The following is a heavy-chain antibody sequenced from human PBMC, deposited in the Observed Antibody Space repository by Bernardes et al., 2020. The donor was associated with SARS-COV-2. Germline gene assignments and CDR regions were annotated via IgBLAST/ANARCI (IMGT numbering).Heavy chain of an antibody. Sequence: GGSLRLSCAASGFTFDDYAMHWVRQAPGKGLEWVSGISWNSGSIGYADSVKGRFTISRDNAKNSLYLQMNSLRAEDTALYYCAKALGAAGPIDYWGQGTLVTVSS. D-gene: IGHD6-13*01. CDR3: AKALGAAGPIDY. CDR2: ISWNSGSI. V-gene: IGHV3-9*01. CDR1: GFTFDDYA. J-gene: IGHJ4*02.